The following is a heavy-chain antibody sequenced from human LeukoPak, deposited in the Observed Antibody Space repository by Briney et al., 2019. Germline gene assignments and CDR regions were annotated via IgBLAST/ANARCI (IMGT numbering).Heavy chain of an antibody. Sequence: PSGGSLRLSCAASGFTFSSYAMSWVRQAPGKGLEWVSAISGSGGSTYYADSVKGRFTISRDSSKNTLYLQMNSLRAEDTAVYYCAREVGYDPRFDYWGQGTLVTVSS. CDR2: ISGSGGST. V-gene: IGHV3-23*01. CDR1: GFTFSSYA. CDR3: AREVGYDPRFDY. J-gene: IGHJ4*02. D-gene: IGHD2-8*02.